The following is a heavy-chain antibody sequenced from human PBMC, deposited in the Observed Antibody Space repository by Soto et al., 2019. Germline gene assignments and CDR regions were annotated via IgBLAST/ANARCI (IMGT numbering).Heavy chain of an antibody. CDR2: MNPNSGNT. V-gene: IGHV1-8*01. Sequence: QVQLVQSGAEVKKPGASVKVSCKASRYTFTSYDINWVRQATGQGLEWMGWMNPNSGNTGYAQKFQGRVTMTRNTSISTAYMELSSLRSEDTAVYYCASLYSSSRYYFDYWGQGTLVTVSS. D-gene: IGHD6-13*01. J-gene: IGHJ4*02. CDR3: ASLYSSSRYYFDY. CDR1: RYTFTSYD.